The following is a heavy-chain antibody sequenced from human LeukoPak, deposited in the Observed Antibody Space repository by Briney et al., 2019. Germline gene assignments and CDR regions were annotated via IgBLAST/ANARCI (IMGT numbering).Heavy chain of an antibody. CDR1: GFTFGKYW. V-gene: IGHV3-23*01. CDR2: ISDSGYST. CDR3: AKVYDYYYYGMDV. J-gene: IGHJ6*02. Sequence: GGSLRLSCVASGFTFGKYWMSWVRQAPGKGLEWVSAISDSGYSTYYADSVKGRFTISRDNSKSTLYLQMDSLRAEDTAIYYCAKVYDYYYYGMDVWGQGTTVTVSS. D-gene: IGHD5/OR15-5a*01.